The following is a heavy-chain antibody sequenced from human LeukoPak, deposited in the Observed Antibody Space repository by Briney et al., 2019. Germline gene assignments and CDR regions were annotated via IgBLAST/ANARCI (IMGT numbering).Heavy chain of an antibody. V-gene: IGHV3-30*02. Sequence: GGSLRLSCAASGFTFSSYGMHWVRQAPGKGLEWVAFIWYDGSNKYYADSVKGRFTISRDNSRNTLFLQMNSLRAEDTAVYYCATDRATQYFDYWGQGTLVSVSS. J-gene: IGHJ4*02. CDR3: ATDRATQYFDY. CDR1: GFTFSSYG. CDR2: IWYDGSNK. D-gene: IGHD2-15*01.